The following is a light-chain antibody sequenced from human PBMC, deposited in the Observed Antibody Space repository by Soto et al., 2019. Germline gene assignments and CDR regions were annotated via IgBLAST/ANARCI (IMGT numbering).Light chain of an antibody. CDR3: QQYNNWPPWT. CDR2: GAS. CDR1: RSLSTN. V-gene: IGKV3D-15*01. Sequence: EIVLTQSPATLSLSPGESVTLCCRASRSLSTNLAWYQQKPGQAPRLLIYGASTRATGIPARFSGSGSGTEFSLTISRLQSEDFAVYFCQQYNNWPPWTFGQGTKVDIK. J-gene: IGKJ1*01.